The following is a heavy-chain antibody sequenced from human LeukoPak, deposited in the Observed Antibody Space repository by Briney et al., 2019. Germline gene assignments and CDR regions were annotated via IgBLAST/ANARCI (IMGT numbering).Heavy chain of an antibody. V-gene: IGHV1-18*01. J-gene: IGHJ4*02. CDR3: ARGGTYYPCIDY. Sequence: ASVKVSCKASGYTFTSSYINWVRQAPGQGLESMGWISAYNGKTNYAQKFQGRVTMTTDSSTNTAYMDLTSLRSDDTAVYYCARGGTYYPCIDYWGQGTLVTVSS. CDR1: GYTFTSSY. CDR2: ISAYNGKT. D-gene: IGHD1-26*01.